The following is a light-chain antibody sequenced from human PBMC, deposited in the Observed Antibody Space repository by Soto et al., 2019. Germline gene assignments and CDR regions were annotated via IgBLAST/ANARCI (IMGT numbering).Light chain of an antibody. CDR3: QHYGHSPLT. CDR1: QSVSSSY. J-gene: IGKJ4*01. CDR2: GAS. V-gene: IGKV3-20*01. Sequence: EIVLTQSPGTLSLSPGERATLSCRASQSVSSSYLAWYQQKPGQAPRLLIYGASSRATGIPDRFSGSGSGTDYTLTISRRQFIDFAVAYSQHYGHSPLTFGGGTNVEIK.